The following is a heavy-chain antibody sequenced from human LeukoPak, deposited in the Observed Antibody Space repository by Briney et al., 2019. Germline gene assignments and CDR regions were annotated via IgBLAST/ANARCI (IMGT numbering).Heavy chain of an antibody. J-gene: IGHJ4*02. CDR2: ISSDVRYI. CDR1: GFTFSRNA. CDR3: ATVMGSSPSTAYFAY. V-gene: IGHV3-23*01. D-gene: IGHD6-6*01. Sequence: PGGSLRLSCGGSGFTFSRNAINWVPQTPGKGLEWLSAISSDVRYIYYTDSVKGRFTTSRDNSRNTVYLQMIGRRVEDTAVYSCATVMGSSPSTAYFAYWGQGTLVTVSS.